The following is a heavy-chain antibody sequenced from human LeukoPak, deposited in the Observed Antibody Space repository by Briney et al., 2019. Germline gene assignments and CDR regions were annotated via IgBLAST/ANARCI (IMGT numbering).Heavy chain of an antibody. CDR3: ARAPQYYDFWSGYYINPDKTIDY. CDR2: INHSGST. V-gene: IGHV4-34*01. D-gene: IGHD3-3*01. Sequence: SETLSLTCAVYGGSFSGYYWSWIRQPPGKGLEWIGEINHSGSTNYNPSLTSRVTISVDTSKNQFSLKLSSVTAADTAVYYCARAPQYYDFWSGYYINPDKTIDYWGQGTLVTVSS. J-gene: IGHJ4*02. CDR1: GGSFSGYY.